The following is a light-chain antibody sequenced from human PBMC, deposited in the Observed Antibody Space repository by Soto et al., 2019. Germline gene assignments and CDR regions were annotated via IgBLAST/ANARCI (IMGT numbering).Light chain of an antibody. V-gene: IGLV2-14*01. Sequence: QSVLTQPASVSGSPGQSITISCTGTSSDVGGYNYVSWYQKHQGKTPKLMISEVSNRPSGVSNRISGSKSGNTASLTISGLQAEDEADYYCSSYTSSRTLLYVFGTGTKLTVL. J-gene: IGLJ1*01. CDR1: SSDVGGYNY. CDR3: SSYTSSRTLLYV. CDR2: EVS.